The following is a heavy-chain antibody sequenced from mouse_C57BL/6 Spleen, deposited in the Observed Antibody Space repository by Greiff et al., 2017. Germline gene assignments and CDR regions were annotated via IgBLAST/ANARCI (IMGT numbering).Heavy chain of an antibody. CDR2: IHPNSGST. V-gene: IGHV1-64*01. D-gene: IGHD2-4*01. CDR1: GYTFSSYW. CDR3: ASYDYDYFDY. J-gene: IGHJ2*01. Sequence: QVQLQQPGAELVKPGASVKLSCKASGYTFSSYWMHWVKQRPGQGLEWIGMIHPNSGSTNYNEKFKSKATLTVDKSSSTAYMQLSSLTSEDSAVYYCASYDYDYFDYWGQGTTLTVSS.